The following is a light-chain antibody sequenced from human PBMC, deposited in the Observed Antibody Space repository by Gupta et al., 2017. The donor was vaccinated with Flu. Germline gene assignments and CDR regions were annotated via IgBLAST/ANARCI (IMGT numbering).Light chain of an antibody. Sequence: DIQMTQSPSSVSASVGDRVTVTCRASQVIYSQLGRYQQKPGKAPKLLMYPASTLQGGVPSRFSGSGSGTDYTLTITSLQPEDVATYYCQHEDSFPLTFGRGPKVEIK. J-gene: IGKJ4*02. CDR1: QVIYSQ. CDR2: PAS. CDR3: QHEDSFPLT. V-gene: IGKV1-12*01.